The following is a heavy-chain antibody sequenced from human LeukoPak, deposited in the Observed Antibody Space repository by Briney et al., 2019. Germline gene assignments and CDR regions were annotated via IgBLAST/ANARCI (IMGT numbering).Heavy chain of an antibody. Sequence: GASVKVSCKVSGYSLTQLSMHWVRQGIGRGLEWMGGFDPVDGETIYAQKFQGRVTMTENTSTDTAYMELSSLRSDDTAVYYCAILLEDYAFSTGSAKDYWGQRTLVTVSS. CDR1: GYSLTQLS. D-gene: IGHD3-3*01. CDR3: AILLEDYAFSTGSAKDY. V-gene: IGHV1-24*01. J-gene: IGHJ4*02. CDR2: FDPVDGET.